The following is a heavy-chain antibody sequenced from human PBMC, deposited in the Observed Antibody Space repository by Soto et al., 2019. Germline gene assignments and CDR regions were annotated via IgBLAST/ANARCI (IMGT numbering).Heavy chain of an antibody. CDR2: MGGAGAR. J-gene: IGHJ6*02. Sequence: EVQLVESGGGLVQPGGSLRLSCAAFGSTYNSYDMHWVRQVTGKGLEWVSSMGGAGAREYADSVKGRFIISRDNAKNSLYLQMDSLRVGDTAVYYCTRAAFGDGMDLWGQGTPVTVS. D-gene: IGHD3-10*01. CDR3: TRAAFGDGMDL. CDR1: GSTYNSYD. V-gene: IGHV3-13*01.